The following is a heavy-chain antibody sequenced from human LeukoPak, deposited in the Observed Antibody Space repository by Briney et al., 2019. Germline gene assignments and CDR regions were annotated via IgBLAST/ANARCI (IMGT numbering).Heavy chain of an antibody. J-gene: IGHJ4*02. CDR1: GFTFSDYY. V-gene: IGHV3-11*04. D-gene: IGHD3-16*01. CDR2: ISSSGNTR. Sequence: GGSLRLSCAASGFTFSDYYMSWIRQAPGKGLEWVAYISSSGNTRYYADSVKGRFTISRDNAKNSLYLQMNSLRAEDTAVYYCAWGAMAAFDSWAQGTLVTVSS. CDR3: AWGAMAAFDS.